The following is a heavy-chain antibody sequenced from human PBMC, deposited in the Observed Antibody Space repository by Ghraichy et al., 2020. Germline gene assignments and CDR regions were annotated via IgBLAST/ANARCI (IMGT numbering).Heavy chain of an antibody. D-gene: IGHD3-10*02. CDR1: GFTFSDYW. V-gene: IGHV3-7*01. CDR3: ARASVRGGDFDY. J-gene: IGHJ4*02. Sequence: GESLNISCAASGFTFSDYWMQWVRQAPGEGLEWVANMKDDGSEKYYVDSVKGRFTISRDNAKNSLYLQMNSLRAEDTAVYYCARASVRGGDFDYWGQGTLVTVSS. CDR2: MKDDGSEK.